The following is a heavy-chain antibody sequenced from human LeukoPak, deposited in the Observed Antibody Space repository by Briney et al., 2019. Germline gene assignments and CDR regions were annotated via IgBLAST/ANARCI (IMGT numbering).Heavy chain of an antibody. D-gene: IGHD6-19*01. Sequence: PGGSLRRSSAASRFIFNTYAMHWVRQAPGHELKWLTMIRYDGRNKYYGDSVQGRFTISRDNSNNTVYLQMNSLRVEDTAVYYCVRDPPSSGWSFDYWGQGALVTVSS. J-gene: IGHJ4*02. CDR1: RFIFNTYA. CDR3: VRDPPSSGWSFDY. CDR2: IRYDGRNK. V-gene: IGHV3-33*01.